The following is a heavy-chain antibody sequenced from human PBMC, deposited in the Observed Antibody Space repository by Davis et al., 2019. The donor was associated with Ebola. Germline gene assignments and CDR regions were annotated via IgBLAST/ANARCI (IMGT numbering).Heavy chain of an antibody. D-gene: IGHD1-14*01. J-gene: IGHJ4*02. CDR2: INHSGST. V-gene: IGHV4-34*01. Sequence: MPSETLSLTCAVYGGSFSGYYWSWIRQPPGKGLEWIGEINHSGSTNYNPSLKSRVTISVDTSKNQFSLKLSSVTAADTAVYYCARAGDSSGFDNWGQGTLVTVSS. CDR3: ARAGDSSGFDN. CDR1: GGSFSGYY.